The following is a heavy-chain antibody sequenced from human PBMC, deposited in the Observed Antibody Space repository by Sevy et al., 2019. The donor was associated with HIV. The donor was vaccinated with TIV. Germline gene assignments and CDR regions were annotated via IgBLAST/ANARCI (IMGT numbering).Heavy chain of an antibody. J-gene: IGHJ5*02. Sequence: GGSLRLSCAASGFTISSYGMHWVRQAPGKGLEWVAVIWHDGGNKYNADSVKGRFTISRDNSKNTLYLQMNSLRAEDTAVYYCARESGYSSGWNLDNWFDPWGQGTLVTVSS. CDR1: GFTISSYG. V-gene: IGHV3-33*01. CDR2: IWHDGGNK. D-gene: IGHD6-19*01. CDR3: ARESGYSSGWNLDNWFDP.